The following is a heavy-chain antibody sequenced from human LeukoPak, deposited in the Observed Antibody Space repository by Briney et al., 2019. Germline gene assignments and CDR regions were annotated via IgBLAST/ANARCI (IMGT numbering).Heavy chain of an antibody. V-gene: IGHV1-69*05. CDR1: GGTFSSYA. CDR2: IIPIFGTA. CDR3: ARGTIFGVVIFDY. D-gene: IGHD3-3*01. J-gene: IGHJ4*02. Sequence: SVKVSCKASGGTFSSYAISWVRQVPGQGLEWMGGIIPIFGTANYAQKFQGRVTITTDESTSTAYMELSSLRSEDTAVYYCARGTIFGVVIFDYWGQGTLVTVSS.